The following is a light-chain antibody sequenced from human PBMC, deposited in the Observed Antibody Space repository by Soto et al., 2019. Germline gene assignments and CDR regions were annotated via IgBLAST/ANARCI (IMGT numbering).Light chain of an antibody. Sequence: EIVLTQSPGTLSLSPGERATLSCRASQSVSSTYLAWYQKKPGQAPMLLIYGASNRATGIPDRFSGSGSGTDFTLTISRLEPEDFAVYYCQQYGGSRWTFGQGIRVDI. CDR2: GAS. V-gene: IGKV3-20*01. J-gene: IGKJ1*01. CDR3: QQYGGSRWT. CDR1: QSVSSTY.